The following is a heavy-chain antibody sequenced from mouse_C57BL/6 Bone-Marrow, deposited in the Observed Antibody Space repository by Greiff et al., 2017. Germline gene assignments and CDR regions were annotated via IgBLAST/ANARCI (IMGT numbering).Heavy chain of an antibody. CDR1: GYTFTDYY. CDR2: INPNNGGT. D-gene: IGHD1-1*01. V-gene: IGHV1-26*01. J-gene: IGHJ4*01. Sequence: EVQLQQSGPELVKPGASVKISCKASGYTFTDYYMNWVKQSHGKSLEWIGDINPNNGGTSYNQKFKGKATLTVDKYSSTAYMGLRSLTSEASSVYYCARCTTVVAALYYYAMDYWGQGTSVTVSS. CDR3: ARCTTVVAALYYYAMDY.